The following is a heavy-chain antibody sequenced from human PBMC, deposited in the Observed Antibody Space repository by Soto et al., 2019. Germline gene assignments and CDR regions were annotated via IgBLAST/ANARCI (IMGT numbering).Heavy chain of an antibody. CDR1: GGTVSSNA. J-gene: IGHJ4*02. D-gene: IGHD3-9*01. CDR2: IIPIYASS. Sequence: QVQLVQSGAEVKKPGSSVKVSCKASGGTVSSNAISWVRQAPGQGLEWMGGIIPIYASSNYAQNFQGSVTVTADKATSTAYLELSRLKFADSAIYYCAVTMTGSRSPLAHWGRGTLVIVSS. CDR3: AVTMTGSRSPLAH. V-gene: IGHV1-69*06.